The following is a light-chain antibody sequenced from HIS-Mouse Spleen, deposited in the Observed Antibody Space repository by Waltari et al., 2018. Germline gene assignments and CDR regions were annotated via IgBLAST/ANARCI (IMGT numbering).Light chain of an antibody. CDR3: SSYTSSSTVV. CDR2: DVS. V-gene: IGLV2-14*03. Sequence: QSALTQPASVSGSPGQSITISCTGTSSDLGGYNYVSWYQQHPGKAPKLMLYDVSNRPSGVSNRFSGSKSGNTASLTISGLQAEDEADYYCSSYTSSSTVVFGGGTKLTVL. J-gene: IGLJ2*01. CDR1: SSDLGGYNY.